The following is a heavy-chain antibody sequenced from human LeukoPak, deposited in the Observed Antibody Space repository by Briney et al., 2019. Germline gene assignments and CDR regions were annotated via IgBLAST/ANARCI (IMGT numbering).Heavy chain of an antibody. J-gene: IGHJ4*02. V-gene: IGHV3-21*01. CDR2: ISSSSSYI. CDR1: GFSFSDFH. CDR3: ARVDMTIRALDY. Sequence: GGSLRLSCTASGFSFSDFHMNWVRQAPGKGLEWVSSISSSSSYIYYADSLMGRFTISRDNAKSSLYLEMNSLGAEDTAIYSCARVDMTIRALDYWGRGTPVTVSS. D-gene: IGHD4/OR15-4a*01.